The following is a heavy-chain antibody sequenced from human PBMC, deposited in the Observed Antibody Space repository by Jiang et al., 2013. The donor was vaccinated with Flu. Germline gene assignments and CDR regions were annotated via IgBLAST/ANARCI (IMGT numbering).Heavy chain of an antibody. CDR3: ARDRTSSVSDSEYYGMDV. Sequence: GPGLVKPSQTLSLTCTVSGGSIRSGSYCWSWIRQPAGKGLEWIGRIYSSGSTNYNPSLKSRVTISIDTSKNQFSLKLSSVTAADTAVYYCARDRTSSVSDSEYYGMDVWGPKGPRSPSPQ. V-gene: IGHV4-61*02. CDR2: IYSSGST. CDR1: GGSIRSGSYC. D-gene: IGHD2/OR15-2a*01. J-gene: IGHJ6*01.